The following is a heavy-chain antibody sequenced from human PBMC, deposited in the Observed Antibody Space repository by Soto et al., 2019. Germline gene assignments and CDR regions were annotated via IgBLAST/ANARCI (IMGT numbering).Heavy chain of an antibody. V-gene: IGHV4-59*08. CDR3: ARHFLEWEPPGY. Sequence: SETLSLTCTVSGGSISSYYWSWIRQPPGKGLEWIGYIYYSGSTNYNPSLKSRVTISVDTSKNQFSLKLSSVTAADTAVYYCARHFLEWEPPGYWGQGTLVTVSS. CDR2: IYYSGST. D-gene: IGHD1-26*01. J-gene: IGHJ4*02. CDR1: GGSISSYY.